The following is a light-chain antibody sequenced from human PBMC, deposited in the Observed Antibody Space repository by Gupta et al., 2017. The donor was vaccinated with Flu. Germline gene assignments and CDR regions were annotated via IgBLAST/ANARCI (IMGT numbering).Light chain of an antibody. J-gene: IGLJ3*02. CDR1: SSNIFNNP. CDR3: AAWDDSLNVWL. Sequence: QSVLTQPPSASGTPGQRVTISCSGGSSNIFNNPVNWFRQLPGTAPQLLIYSNDQRPSGVSGRFSGSKSGTSASLAISGLQSEDEADYYCAAWDDSLNVWLFGGGTKLTVL. CDR2: SND. V-gene: IGLV1-44*01.